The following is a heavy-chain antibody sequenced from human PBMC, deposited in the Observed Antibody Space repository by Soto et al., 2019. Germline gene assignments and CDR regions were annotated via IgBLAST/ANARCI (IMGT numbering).Heavy chain of an antibody. CDR3: ARGEQWLDKKNYFDY. V-gene: IGHV3-48*03. D-gene: IGHD6-19*01. CDR2: ISGSGSTI. J-gene: IGHJ4*02. Sequence: GGSLRLSCAASGFTFSGYEMNWVRQAPGKGLEWVSYISGSGSTIYYADSVKGRFTISRDNAKDSLYLQMNSLRAEDTAVYYCARGEQWLDKKNYFDYWGQGTLVTVSS. CDR1: GFTFSGYE.